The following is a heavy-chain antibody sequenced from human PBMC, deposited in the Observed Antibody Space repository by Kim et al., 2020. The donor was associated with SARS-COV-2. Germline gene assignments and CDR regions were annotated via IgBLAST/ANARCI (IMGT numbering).Heavy chain of an antibody. CDR3: ATPWSYGSGSYYPFDY. CDR1: GYTLTELS. J-gene: IGHJ4*02. Sequence: ASVKVSCKVSGYTLTELSMHWVRQAPGKGLEWMGGFDPEDGETIYAQKFQGRVTMTEDTSTDTAYMELSSLRSEDTAVYYCATPWSYGSGSYYPFDYWGQGTLVTVSS. D-gene: IGHD3-10*01. V-gene: IGHV1-24*01. CDR2: FDPEDGET.